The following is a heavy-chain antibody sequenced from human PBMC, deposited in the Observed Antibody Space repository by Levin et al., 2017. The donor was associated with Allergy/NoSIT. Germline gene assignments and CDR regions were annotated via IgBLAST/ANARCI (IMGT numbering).Heavy chain of an antibody. J-gene: IGHJ4*02. CDR3: ARVAAGTPLYYFDY. Sequence: PSETLSLTCTVSGGSISSGSFYWGWIRQPPGTGLEWIGSIYYSGSTYYNPSLKSRVTISVDTSKNQLSLKLRSVTAADTAVYYCARVAAGTPLYYFDYWGQGTLVTVSS. V-gene: IGHV4-39*07. CDR1: GGSISSGSFY. D-gene: IGHD6-13*01. CDR2: IYYSGST.